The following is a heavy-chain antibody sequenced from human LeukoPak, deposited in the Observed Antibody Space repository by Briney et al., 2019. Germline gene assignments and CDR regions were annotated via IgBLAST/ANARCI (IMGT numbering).Heavy chain of an antibody. D-gene: IGHD3-9*01. CDR2: INRDGSST. V-gene: IGHV3-74*01. J-gene: IGHJ3*02. Sequence: PGGSLRLSCAASGFTFSTYWMHWVRQAPGKGLVWVSRINRDGSSTSYADSVKGRFTISRDNAKNTLYLQMNSQRAEDTAVYYCARDRETYYDILTGYYTLGDAFDIWGQGTMVTVSS. CDR1: GFTFSTYW. CDR3: ARDRETYYDILTGYYTLGDAFDI.